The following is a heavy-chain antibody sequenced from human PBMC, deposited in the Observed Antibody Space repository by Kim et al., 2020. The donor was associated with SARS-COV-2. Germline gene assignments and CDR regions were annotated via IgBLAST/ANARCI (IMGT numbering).Heavy chain of an antibody. J-gene: IGHJ6*02. CDR1: GGSISTYY. Sequence: SETLSLTCTVSGGSISTYYWSWIRQPPGKGLEWIGYIYYSGSTNYNPSLKSRVTISVETSNNQFSLKLSSVTAADTAVYYCARVRPLYSGSYYYGMDVWGQGTTVTVSS. CDR3: ARVRPLYSGSYYYGMDV. V-gene: IGHV4-59*01. D-gene: IGHD1-26*01. CDR2: IYYSGST.